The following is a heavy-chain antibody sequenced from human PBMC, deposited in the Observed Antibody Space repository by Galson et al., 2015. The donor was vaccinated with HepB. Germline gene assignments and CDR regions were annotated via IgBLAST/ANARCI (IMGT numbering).Heavy chain of an antibody. CDR1: GFTFSSYS. V-gene: IGHV3-48*02. CDR3: ARDLPRTPYYYDSSGYYQVGDY. D-gene: IGHD3-22*01. CDR2: ISSSSSTI. J-gene: IGHJ4*02. Sequence: SLRLSCAASGFTFSSYSMNWVRQAPGKGLEWVSYISSSSSTIYYADSVKGRFTISRDNAKNSLYLQMNSLRDEDTAVYYCARDLPRTPYYYDSSGYYQVGDYWGQGTLVTVSS.